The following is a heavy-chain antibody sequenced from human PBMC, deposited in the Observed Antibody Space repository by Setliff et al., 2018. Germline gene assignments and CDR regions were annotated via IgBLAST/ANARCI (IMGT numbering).Heavy chain of an antibody. Sequence: SVKVSCKASGGTFSSYAICWVRQAPGQGLEWMGGIIPIFGTANYAQKFQGRVTITTDESTSTAYMELSSLRSEDTAVYYCATDYGDYGGDYWGQGTLVTVSS. CDR2: IIPIFGTA. J-gene: IGHJ4*02. CDR1: GGTFSSYA. D-gene: IGHD4-17*01. CDR3: ATDYGDYGGDY. V-gene: IGHV1-69*05.